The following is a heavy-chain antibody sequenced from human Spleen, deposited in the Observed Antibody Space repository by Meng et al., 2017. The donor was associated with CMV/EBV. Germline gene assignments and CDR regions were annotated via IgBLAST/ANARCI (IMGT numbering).Heavy chain of an antibody. V-gene: IGHV1-18*01. CDR1: GYTFTTYS. CDR3: ARSSWNYDS. Sequence: KDSCKASGYTFTTYSISWVRQAPGQGLEWVGWISPYNGNAEYAQSLKGRLTMTTDTSTSTAYMELRSLTSDDTAVYFCARSSWNYDSWGQGTLVTVSS. CDR2: ISPYNGNA. J-gene: IGHJ5*01. D-gene: IGHD1-7*01.